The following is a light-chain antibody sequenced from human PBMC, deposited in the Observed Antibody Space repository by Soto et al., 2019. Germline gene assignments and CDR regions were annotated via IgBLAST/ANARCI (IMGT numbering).Light chain of an antibody. J-gene: IGKJ2*01. CDR3: QQYYTTPMYT. CDR1: QNILYNSNNKNY. CDR2: WAS. V-gene: IGKV4-1*01. Sequence: DIVMTQSPDSLAVSLGERATINCKSSQNILYNSNNKNYLAWYQQKPGQPPKLLIYWASTRESGVPDRFSGSGSGTDFTLTIRSLQAEDVAVYYCQQYYTTPMYTFGQGTKLEIK.